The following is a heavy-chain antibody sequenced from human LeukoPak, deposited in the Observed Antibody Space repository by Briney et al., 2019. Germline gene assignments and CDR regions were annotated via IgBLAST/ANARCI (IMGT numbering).Heavy chain of an antibody. CDR1: GLTFSSSW. Sequence: GGSLRLSCAVSGLTFSSSWMDWVRQAPGKGLEWVASINPDGNKKYSADSVKGRFTISRDNAENSLYLQMNSLRAEDTAVYYCARPGVGFDSWGQGTLVTVSS. J-gene: IGHJ4*02. CDR3: ARPGVGFDS. CDR2: INPDGNKK. V-gene: IGHV3-7*01.